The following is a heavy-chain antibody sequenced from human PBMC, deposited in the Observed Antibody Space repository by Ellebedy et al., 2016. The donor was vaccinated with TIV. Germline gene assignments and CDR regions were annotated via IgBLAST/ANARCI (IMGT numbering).Heavy chain of an antibody. CDR1: GVSITSHF. D-gene: IGHD3-22*01. V-gene: IGHV4-4*07. CDR2: LHPSGTP. CDR3: ARHGSQWFDAFDL. J-gene: IGHJ3*01. Sequence: SETLSLTCAVSGVSITSHFWTWIRQPAGGGLEWIGRLHPSGTPNYNPSLKSRVIMSRDTSKDQFSLKLSSVTAADTAVYYCARHGSQWFDAFDLWGQGTLVTVSS.